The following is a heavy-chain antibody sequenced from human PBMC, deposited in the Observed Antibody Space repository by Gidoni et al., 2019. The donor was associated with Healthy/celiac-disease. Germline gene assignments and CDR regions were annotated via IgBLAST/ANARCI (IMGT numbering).Heavy chain of an antibody. D-gene: IGHD3-10*01. CDR1: GFTFSSYA. CDR2: ISGSGGST. J-gene: IGHJ4*02. Sequence: EVQLLESGGGLVQPGGSLRLSCAASGFTFSSYAMSWVRQAPGKGLEWGSAISGSGGSTYYADSVKGRFTISRDNSKNTLYLQMNSLRAEDTAVYYCAKGVHGAYYYGSGYFDYWGQGTLVTVSS. CDR3: AKGVHGAYYYGSGYFDY. V-gene: IGHV3-23*01.